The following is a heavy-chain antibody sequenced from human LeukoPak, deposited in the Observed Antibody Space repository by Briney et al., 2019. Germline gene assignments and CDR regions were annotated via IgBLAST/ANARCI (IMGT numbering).Heavy chain of an antibody. J-gene: IGHJ6*02. D-gene: IGHD4-17*01. CDR1: GFTFSSYS. CDR3: ARDAGTTATTFPDYYYYGMDV. CDR2: ISSSSSYI. V-gene: IGHV3-21*01. Sequence: GGSLRLSCAASGFTFSSYSMNWVRQAPGKGLEWVSSISSSSSYIYYADSVKGRFTISRDNAKNSLYLQMNSLRAEDTAVYYCARDAGTTATTFPDYYYYGMDVWGQGTTVTVSS.